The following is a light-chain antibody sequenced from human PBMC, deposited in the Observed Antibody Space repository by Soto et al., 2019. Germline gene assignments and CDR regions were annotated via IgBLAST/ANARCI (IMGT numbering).Light chain of an antibody. V-gene: IGLV1-44*01. CDR1: FSNIGTNI. Sequence: QYVLTQPPSVSGTPGQGVTISCSGSFSNIGTNIVNWYQHLPGTAPKLLIYSNNQRNSGVPDRFSGSRSGTSASLAISGLQSEDEADYYWSAWDDSLNGPVFGGGTQLTVL. J-gene: IGLJ7*01. CDR3: SAWDDSLNGPV. CDR2: SNN.